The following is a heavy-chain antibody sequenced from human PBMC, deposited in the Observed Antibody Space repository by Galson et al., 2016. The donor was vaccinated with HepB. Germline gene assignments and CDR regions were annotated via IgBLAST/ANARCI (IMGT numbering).Heavy chain of an antibody. V-gene: IGHV3-11*06. CDR1: GFTFSDFY. Sequence: SLRLPCAASGFTFSDFYMTWIRQAPGKGLEYVSHISHRGSDTNYADSVKGRFTISRDNAKKSLYLQMSSLRAEDTAIYYCARERTSRAAVDYWGHGTLVTVSS. D-gene: IGHD6-25*01. J-gene: IGHJ4*01. CDR2: ISHRGSDT. CDR3: ARERTSRAAVDY.